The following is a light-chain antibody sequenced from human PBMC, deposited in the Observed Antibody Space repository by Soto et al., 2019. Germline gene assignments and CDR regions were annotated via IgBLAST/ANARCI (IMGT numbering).Light chain of an antibody. CDR2: DVS. CDR1: SSDVGGYNY. V-gene: IGLV2-14*03. Sequence: QSALTQPASVSGSPGQSITISCTGTSSDVGGYNYVSWYQHHPGKAPKLMIYDVSNRPSGVSNRFSGSKSGNTASLTISGLQAEDEADYYCSSYTGSTLDYVFGTGTKLTVL. CDR3: SSYTGSTLDYV. J-gene: IGLJ1*01.